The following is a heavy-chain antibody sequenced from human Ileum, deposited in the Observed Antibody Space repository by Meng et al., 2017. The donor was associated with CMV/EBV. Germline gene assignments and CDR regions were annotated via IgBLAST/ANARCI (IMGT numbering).Heavy chain of an antibody. CDR3: ARAAARGVPVDY. CDR1: VVSISNYY. J-gene: IGHJ4*02. D-gene: IGHD3-10*01. V-gene: IGHV4-4*07. Sequence: QGQLQESGPGLVKPSETLSLTCSVSVVSISNYYWTWIRRPAGKGLEFIGRVSPGGIEYNPSLMSRVTMSLDTSRNQLSLNLNSVTAADTAVYYCARAAARGVPVDYWGQGILVTVSS. CDR2: VSPGGI.